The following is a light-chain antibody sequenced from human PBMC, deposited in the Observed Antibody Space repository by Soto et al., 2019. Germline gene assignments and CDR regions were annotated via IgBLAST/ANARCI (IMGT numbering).Light chain of an antibody. J-gene: IGKJ1*01. CDR2: GAS. V-gene: IGKV3-15*01. Sequence: EIVMTQSPATLSVSPGERATLSCRASQGIKDYVAWFQQKPGQAPRLLIYGASTRATAIPARFSGSGSGTEFTLSISSLQSEDFAAYYCQQYNTWPRTFGQGTKVETK. CDR1: QGIKDY. CDR3: QQYNTWPRT.